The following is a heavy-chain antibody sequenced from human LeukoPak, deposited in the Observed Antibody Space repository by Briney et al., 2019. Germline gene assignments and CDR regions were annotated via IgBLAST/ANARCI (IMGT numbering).Heavy chain of an antibody. Sequence: GESLKISCKGSGYSFTNYWIGWVRQMPGKGLEWMGIIYPGDSDTRYSPSFQGQVTISADKSISTAYLQWSSLKASDTAMYYCARHNSQWLLLDAFDIWGQGTMVTVSS. CDR3: ARHNSQWLLLDAFDI. D-gene: IGHD6-19*01. V-gene: IGHV5-51*01. J-gene: IGHJ3*02. CDR2: IYPGDSDT. CDR1: GYSFTNYW.